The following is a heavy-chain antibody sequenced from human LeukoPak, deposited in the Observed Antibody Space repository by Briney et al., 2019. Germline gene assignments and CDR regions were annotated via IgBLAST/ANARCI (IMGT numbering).Heavy chain of an antibody. Sequence: SETLSLTCAVYGGSFSGYYWSWIRQPPGKGLEWIGEINHSGSTNYNPSLKSRVTLSGDTSKNQFSLKLSSVTAADTAVYYCARGRTHCSSTSCYKNQYYYYYMDVWGKGTTVTVSS. V-gene: IGHV4-34*01. CDR3: ARGRTHCSSTSCYKNQYYYYYMDV. D-gene: IGHD2-2*02. CDR1: GGSFSGYY. J-gene: IGHJ6*03. CDR2: INHSGST.